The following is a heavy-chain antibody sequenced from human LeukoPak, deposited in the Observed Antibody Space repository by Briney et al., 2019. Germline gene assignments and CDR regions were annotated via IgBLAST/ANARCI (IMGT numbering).Heavy chain of an antibody. V-gene: IGHV3-13*01. D-gene: IGHD4-23*01. J-gene: IGHJ4*02. CDR3: ARGYGGPAPYYFDY. CDR2: IGTAGDT. CDR1: GFTFSSYD. Sequence: GALRLSCAASGFTFSSYDMHWVRQATGKGLEWVSAIGTAGDTYYPGSVKGRFTISRENAKNSLHLQMNSLRAGDTAVYYCARGYGGPAPYYFDYWGQGTLVTVSS.